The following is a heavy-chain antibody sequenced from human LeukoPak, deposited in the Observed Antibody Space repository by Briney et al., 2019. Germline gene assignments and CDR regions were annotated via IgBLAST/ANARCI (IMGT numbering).Heavy chain of an antibody. CDR3: ARDRDWGCSYCSY. Sequence: GGSLRLSCAASGFTFSSHAMSWVRRAPGKGLEWVSVISGSGGTTYYADSVKGRFTISRDNSKNTLSLQMNSLRAEDTAVYYCARDRDWGCSYCSYWGQGTLVTVSS. CDR2: ISGSGGTT. V-gene: IGHV3-23*01. CDR1: GFTFSSHA. J-gene: IGHJ4*02. D-gene: IGHD7-27*01.